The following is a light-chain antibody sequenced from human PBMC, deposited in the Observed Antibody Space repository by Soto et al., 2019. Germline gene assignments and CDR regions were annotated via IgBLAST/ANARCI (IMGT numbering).Light chain of an antibody. Sequence: DIVMTKTQLPLPATLGEPPPISCRSSRGPLDSDDGNPYLDCYLQKPGQSPQLLIYTLSYRASGVPDRFSGSGSGTDFTLKISRVEAEDVGVYYCMQRIEFPLTFGPGTKVEIK. J-gene: IGKJ3*01. CDR1: RGPLDSDDGNPY. V-gene: IGKV2-40*01. CDR3: MQRIEFPLT. CDR2: TLS.